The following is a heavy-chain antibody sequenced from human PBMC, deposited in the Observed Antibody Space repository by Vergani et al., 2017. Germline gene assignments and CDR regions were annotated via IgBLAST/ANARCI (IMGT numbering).Heavy chain of an antibody. CDR3: ARHSTVEWLVKLGWIDP. V-gene: IGHV4-39*01. J-gene: IGHJ5*02. Sequence: QLQLQESGPGLVKPSATLSLTCSVSGASIRSSNYYWGWIRQPPGKGLECIASIYYSGSTYYNPSLQSRVTISVDTSKNQFSLKLSSVTAADTAVYFCARHSTVEWLVKLGWIDPWGQGILVTVSS. D-gene: IGHD6-19*01. CDR2: IYYSGST. CDR1: GASIRSSNYY.